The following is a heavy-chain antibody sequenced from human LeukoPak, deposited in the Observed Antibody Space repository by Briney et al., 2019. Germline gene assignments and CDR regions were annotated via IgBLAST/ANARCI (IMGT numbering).Heavy chain of an antibody. CDR2: INPNSGGT. CDR1: GYTFTGYY. D-gene: IGHD3-3*01. J-gene: IGHJ4*02. Sequence: ASVKVSCKASGYTFTGYYMHWVREAPGQGLEWMRWINPNSGGTNYAQKFQGRVTMTRDTSISTAYMELSRLRSDDTAVYYCARTTYYDFWTGDPYFEYWGQGTLVTVSS. V-gene: IGHV1-2*02. CDR3: ARTTYYDFWTGDPYFEY.